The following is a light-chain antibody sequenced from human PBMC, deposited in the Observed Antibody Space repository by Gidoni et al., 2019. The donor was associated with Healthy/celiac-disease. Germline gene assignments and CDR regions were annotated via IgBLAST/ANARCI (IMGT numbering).Light chain of an antibody. V-gene: IGKV1-39*01. J-gene: IGKJ4*01. CDR2: AAS. Sequence: DIQMTQFPSSLSASVGDRVTITCRESQSISSYLNWYQQKPGKAPKLLIYAASSLQSGVPSRVSGSGSGADFTLTISSLQPDVFATYYYQQGYCTPLTFGEGTKVEIK. CDR1: QSISSY. CDR3: QQGYCTPLT.